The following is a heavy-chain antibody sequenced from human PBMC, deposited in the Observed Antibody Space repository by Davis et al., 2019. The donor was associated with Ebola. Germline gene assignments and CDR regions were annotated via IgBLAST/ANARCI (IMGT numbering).Heavy chain of an antibody. Sequence: GGSLRLSCAASGFTFSNAWMSWVRQAPGKGLEWVGRIKSKTDGGTTDYAAPVKGRFTISRDDSKNTLYLQMNSLKTEDTAVYYCARTNYYGSETPIILHYGMDVWGQGTTVTVSS. CDR1: GFTFSNAW. V-gene: IGHV3-15*01. J-gene: IGHJ6*02. D-gene: IGHD3-10*01. CDR3: ARTNYYGSETPIILHYGMDV. CDR2: IKSKTDGGTT.